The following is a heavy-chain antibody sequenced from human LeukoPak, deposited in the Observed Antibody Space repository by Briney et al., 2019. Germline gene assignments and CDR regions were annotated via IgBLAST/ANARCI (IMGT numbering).Heavy chain of an antibody. Sequence: AGGSLRLSCAVSGFTFSSYAMSWVRQAPGGGLEWVSGISAGGDTTYTADSVRGRFTISRDNSNNTLYLQMNILTAEDTAVYYCAAISYSGTWPVGYWGQGILVTVTA. CDR3: AAISYSGTWPVGY. J-gene: IGHJ4*02. V-gene: IGHV3-23*01. D-gene: IGHD6-25*01. CDR1: GFTFSSYA. CDR2: ISAGGDTT.